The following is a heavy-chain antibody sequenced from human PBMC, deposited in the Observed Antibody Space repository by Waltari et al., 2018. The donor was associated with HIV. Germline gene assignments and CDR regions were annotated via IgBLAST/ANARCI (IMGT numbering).Heavy chain of an antibody. J-gene: IGHJ1*01. D-gene: IGHD2-15*01. Sequence: QVHLIQSAFDMKRPGASVTIACKVSGYPLSDLSMQWGRQGPGHRLEWMGGFDPKNGKPVYSQRFWGRVSLAEDTSEDTAYLELNRLTSDDTAVYYCVTLYKQSPLYSNFWGQGTLVTVSP. V-gene: IGHV1-24*01. CDR1: GYPLSDLS. CDR3: VTLYKQSPLYSNF. CDR2: FDPKNGKP.